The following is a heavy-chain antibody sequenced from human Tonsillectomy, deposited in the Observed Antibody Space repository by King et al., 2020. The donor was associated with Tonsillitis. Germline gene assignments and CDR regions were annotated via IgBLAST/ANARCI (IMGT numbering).Heavy chain of an antibody. D-gene: IGHD2-2*01. Sequence: EVQLVESGGGLVQPGGSLRLSCAAAGLTFSNYDMSWVRQAPGKGLEWVSTISGRVGKSYYADSVKGRFTISRDNSKNTLNLQMNSLRVEDTAVYYCAKSGHCSSYSCRPSGYYYGMDVWGQGTTVTVSS. CDR1: GLTFSNYD. CDR3: AKSGHCSSYSCRPSGYYYGMDV. CDR2: ISGRVGKS. V-gene: IGHV3-23*04. J-gene: IGHJ6*02.